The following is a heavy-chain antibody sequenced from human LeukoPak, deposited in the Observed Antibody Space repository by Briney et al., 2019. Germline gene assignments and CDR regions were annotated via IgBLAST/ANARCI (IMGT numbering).Heavy chain of an antibody. CDR1: GYSISSGYY. Sequence: SETLSLTCAVSGYSISSGYYWGWIRQPPGKGLEWIGSIYHSGSTYYNPSLKSRVTISVDTSKNQFSLKLSSVTAADTAVYYCARQRMSSGYLNAFDIWGQGTMATVSS. J-gene: IGHJ3*02. CDR3: ARQRMSSGYLNAFDI. CDR2: IYHSGST. V-gene: IGHV4-38-2*01. D-gene: IGHD3-22*01.